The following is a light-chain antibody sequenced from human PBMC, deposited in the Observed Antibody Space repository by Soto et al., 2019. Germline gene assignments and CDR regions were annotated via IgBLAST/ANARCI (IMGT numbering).Light chain of an antibody. CDR2: DVS. CDR3: SSYTTAYTQV. J-gene: IGLJ3*02. Sequence: QSVLTQPRSVSGSPGQSVTISCTGTSSDVGGYNYVSWYQQHPGKAPKLMIYDVSKRPSGVPDRFSGSKSGNTASLTISGLQAEDEADYYCSSYTTAYTQVFGGGTKVTVL. V-gene: IGLV2-11*01. CDR1: SSDVGGYNY.